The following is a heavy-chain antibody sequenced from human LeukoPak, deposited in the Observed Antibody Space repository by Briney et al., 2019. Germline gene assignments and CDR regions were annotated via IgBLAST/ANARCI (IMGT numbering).Heavy chain of an antibody. CDR3: AKDVLMHYYDSSDYCLGFDY. CDR1: GFTFSSYA. J-gene: IGHJ4*02. D-gene: IGHD3-22*01. V-gene: IGHV3-23*01. Sequence: GGSLRLSCAASGFTFSSYAMSWVRQAPGKGLEWVSAISGSGGSTYYADSVKGRFTISRDNSKNTLYLQMNSLRAEDTAVYYCAKDVLMHYYDSSDYCLGFDYWGQGTLVTVSS. CDR2: ISGSGGST.